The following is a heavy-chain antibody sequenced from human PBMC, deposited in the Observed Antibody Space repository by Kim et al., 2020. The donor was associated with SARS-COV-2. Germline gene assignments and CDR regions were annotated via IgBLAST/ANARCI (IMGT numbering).Heavy chain of an antibody. CDR3: AREGGYSYGRTDY. D-gene: IGHD5-18*01. Sequence: YADSLKGRFTISRHNSKNTLYLQMNSLRAEDTAVYYCAREGGYSYGRTDYWGQGTLVTVSS. J-gene: IGHJ4*02. V-gene: IGHV3-53*04.